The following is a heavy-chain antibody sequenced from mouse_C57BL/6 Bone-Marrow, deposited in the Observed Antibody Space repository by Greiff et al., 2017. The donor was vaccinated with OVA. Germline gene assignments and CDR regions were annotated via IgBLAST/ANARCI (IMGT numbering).Heavy chain of an antibody. CDR1: GFSLTSYG. V-gene: IGHV2-2*01. CDR3: ARRGWLLRGWYFDV. D-gene: IGHD2-3*01. Sequence: VQLQQSGPGLVQPSQSLSITCTVSGFSLTSYGVPWVRQSPGKGLEWLGVIWSGGSTDYNAAFISRLSISKDNSKSQVFFKMNSLQADDTAIYYCARRGWLLRGWYFDVWGTGTTVTVAS. J-gene: IGHJ1*03. CDR2: IWSGGST.